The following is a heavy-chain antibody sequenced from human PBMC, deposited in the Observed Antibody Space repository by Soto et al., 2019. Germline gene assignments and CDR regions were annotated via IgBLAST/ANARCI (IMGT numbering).Heavy chain of an antibody. CDR3: ARHCDIRGYYPPRLRYGEY. Sequence: SEPVYHSCSASGSSTCSSIHYWGWIRQTPGQGLEWIGTIYYSGSPYYSPSLKSRVTISIYSSKNQFSLKLSSVTAADTAVEYCARHCDIRGYYPPRLRYGEYRGQGAGVTV. J-gene: IGHJ4*02. D-gene: IGHD3-22*01. V-gene: IGHV4-39*01. CDR2: IYYSGSP. CDR1: GSSTCSSIHY.